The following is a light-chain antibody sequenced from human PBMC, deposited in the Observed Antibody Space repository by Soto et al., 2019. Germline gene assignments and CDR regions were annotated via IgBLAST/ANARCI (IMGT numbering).Light chain of an antibody. Sequence: EIVMTQSPATLSVSPGERVTLSCRASQSIYEKLAWYQQKPGQTPRLVIYDASTRATGTPGSFSGSGSGTEFTLTISCLQAEDFAVYYCQPYNRWPLTFGGGTKGEIK. CDR3: QPYNRWPLT. J-gene: IGKJ4*01. CDR2: DAS. CDR1: QSIYEK. V-gene: IGKV3-15*01.